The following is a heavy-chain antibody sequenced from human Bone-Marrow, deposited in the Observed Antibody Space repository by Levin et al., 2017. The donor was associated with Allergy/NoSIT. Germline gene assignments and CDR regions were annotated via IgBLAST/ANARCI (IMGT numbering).Heavy chain of an antibody. CDR2: ISYDGSNK. Sequence: GGSLRLSCAASGFTFSSYGIHWVRQAPGKGLEWVSIISYDGSNKYYGDSVKGRFTISRDNSKDTVYLQINNLRREDTAVYYCARATVGYYYGLDVWGQGTAVIVSS. CDR1: GFTFSSYG. CDR3: ARATVGYYYGLDV. V-gene: IGHV3-33*01. D-gene: IGHD2-15*01. J-gene: IGHJ6*02.